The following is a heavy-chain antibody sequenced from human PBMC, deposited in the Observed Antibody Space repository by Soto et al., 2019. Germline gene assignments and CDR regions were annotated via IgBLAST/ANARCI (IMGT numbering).Heavy chain of an antibody. V-gene: IGHV1-18*01. CDR2: ISAYNGNT. Sequence: QVQLVQSGAEVKKPGASVKVSCKASGYTFTSYGISWVRQAPGQGLEWMGWISAYNGNTNYAQKLQGRVTMTTDTSXXTAYMELRSLRSDDTAVYYCARVCSGGSCSRSFDYWGQGTLVTVSS. D-gene: IGHD2-15*01. CDR1: GYTFTSYG. CDR3: ARVCSGGSCSRSFDY. J-gene: IGHJ4*02.